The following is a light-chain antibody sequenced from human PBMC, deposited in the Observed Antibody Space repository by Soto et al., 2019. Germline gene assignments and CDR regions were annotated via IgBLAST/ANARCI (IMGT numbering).Light chain of an antibody. V-gene: IGLV2-14*03. CDR3: NSYTSSTSLV. Sequence: QSVLTQPASVSGSPGQSITISCTGTNSDIGRYNYVSWFQQHPGKAPKLMIFDVSNRPSGVSNRFSGSKSGNTASLTISGLQAEDEADYDCNSYTSSTSLVVGTGTKLTVL. J-gene: IGLJ1*01. CDR2: DVS. CDR1: NSDIGRYNY.